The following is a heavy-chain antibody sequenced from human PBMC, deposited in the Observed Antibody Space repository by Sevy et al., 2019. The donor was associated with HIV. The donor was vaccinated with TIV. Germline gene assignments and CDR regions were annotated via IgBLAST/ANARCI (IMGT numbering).Heavy chain of an antibody. V-gene: IGHV3-48*02. J-gene: IGHJ5*02. CDR3: ARGELTYYDFSGFDP. CDR1: GFTLSSYT. Sequence: GGSLRLSCEASGFTLSSYTMNWVRQSPEKGLEWVATFDRTDITHYADSVKGRFIISRDTAKNSLFLQMNSLRDEDTAVYYCARGELTYYDFSGFDPWGQGTLVTVSS. D-gene: IGHD3-3*01. CDR2: FDRTDIT.